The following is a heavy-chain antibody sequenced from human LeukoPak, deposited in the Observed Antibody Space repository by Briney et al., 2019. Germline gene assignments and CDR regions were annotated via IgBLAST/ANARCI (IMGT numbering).Heavy chain of an antibody. CDR2: ISPSSDTF. Sequence: GGSPRLPCTASGFTFSDYSMNWVRQAPGKGLEWISYISPSSDTFYYADSVRGRFTISRDNAKKSLYLRMNSLRAEDTAIYYCARDPPNWGFGLWGQGTLVTVSS. CDR1: GFTFSDYS. J-gene: IGHJ4*02. D-gene: IGHD7-27*01. CDR3: ARDPPNWGFGL. V-gene: IGHV3-48*01.